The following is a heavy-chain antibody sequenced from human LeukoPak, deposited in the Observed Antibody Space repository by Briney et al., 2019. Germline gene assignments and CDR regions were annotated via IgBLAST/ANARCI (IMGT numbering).Heavy chain of an antibody. J-gene: IGHJ4*02. Sequence: GGSLRLSCAASGFTFHSYDMYWVRQAPGKGLEWVSCIQYDESNTYYAESVKGRFTISRDNSKNTLFLQMNSLKTDDTAVYYCTTDRPSRMAVSGIIDYWGQGTLVTVSS. D-gene: IGHD6-19*01. V-gene: IGHV3-30*02. CDR1: GFTFHSYD. CDR2: IQYDESNT. CDR3: TTDRPSRMAVSGIIDY.